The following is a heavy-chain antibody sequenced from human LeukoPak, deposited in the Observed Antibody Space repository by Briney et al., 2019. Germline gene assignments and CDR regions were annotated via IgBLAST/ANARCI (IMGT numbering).Heavy chain of an antibody. CDR3: AKDAGTGVVVAGSSDY. Sequence: SGGSLRLSCAASGFTFDDYAMHWVRPAPGKGLEWVSGISWNSGRIDYADSVKGRFTISRDNAKNSLYLQMNSLRAEDTALYYCAKDAGTGVVVAGSSDYWGQGTLVTVSS. D-gene: IGHD6-19*01. CDR2: ISWNSGRI. J-gene: IGHJ4*02. CDR1: GFTFDDYA. V-gene: IGHV3-9*01.